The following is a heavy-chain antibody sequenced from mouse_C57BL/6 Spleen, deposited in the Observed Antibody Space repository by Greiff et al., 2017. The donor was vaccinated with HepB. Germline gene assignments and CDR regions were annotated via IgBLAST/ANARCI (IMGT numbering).Heavy chain of an antibody. CDR1: GFTFSSYG. D-gene: IGHD2-5*01. V-gene: IGHV5-6*01. CDR2: ISSGGSYT. CDR3: ASVYYSNPDY. J-gene: IGHJ4*01. Sequence: EVKLVESGGDLVKPGGSLKLSCAASGFTFSSYGMSWVRQTPDKRLEWVATISSGGSYTYYPDSVKGRFTISRDNAKNTLYLQMSSLKSEDTAMYYCASVYYSNPDYWGQGTSVTVSS.